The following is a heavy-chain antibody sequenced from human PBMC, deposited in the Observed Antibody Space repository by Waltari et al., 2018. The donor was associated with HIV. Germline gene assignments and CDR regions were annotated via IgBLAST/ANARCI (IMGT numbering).Heavy chain of an antibody. J-gene: IGHJ6*02. V-gene: IGHV4-59*01. CDR3: ARVAAAGRPYYYYYGMDV. CDR1: GGSISSYY. Sequence: QVQLQESGPGLVKPSEPLSLTCTVSGGSISSYYWSWIRQPPGKGLEWIGYIYYSGSTNYNPSLKSRVTISVDTSKNQFSLKLSSVTAADTAVYYCARVAAAGRPYYYYYGMDVWGQGTTVTVSS. CDR2: IYYSGST. D-gene: IGHD6-13*01.